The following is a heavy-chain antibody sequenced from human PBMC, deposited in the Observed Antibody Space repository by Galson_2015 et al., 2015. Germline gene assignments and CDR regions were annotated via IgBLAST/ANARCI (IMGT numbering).Heavy chain of an antibody. V-gene: IGHV3-7*05. J-gene: IGHJ6*02. CDR2: INQDGSEK. D-gene: IGHD2-15*01. CDR1: GFTFSRYW. CDR3: ATRATDCSGGSCYPYYYSMDV. Sequence: SLRLSCAVYGFTFSRYWMSWVRQAPGKGLEWVANINQDGSEKYYVDPVKGRFTISRDNAKNSLFLQMNSLRAEDTAVYYCATRATDCSGGSCYPYYYSMDVWGQGTTVTVSS.